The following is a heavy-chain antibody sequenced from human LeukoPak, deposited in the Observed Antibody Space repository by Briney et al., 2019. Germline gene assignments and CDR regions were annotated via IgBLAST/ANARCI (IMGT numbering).Heavy chain of an antibody. CDR1: GYTFTSYG. Sequence: ASVKVSCKASGYTFTSYGISWVRQAPGQGLKWMGWISAYNGNTNCAQKLQGRVTMTTDTTTSTAYMELRSLRSDDTAVYYCARDALYYYMDVWGKGTTVTVSS. J-gene: IGHJ6*03. CDR2: ISAYNGNT. V-gene: IGHV1-18*01. CDR3: ARDALYYYMDV.